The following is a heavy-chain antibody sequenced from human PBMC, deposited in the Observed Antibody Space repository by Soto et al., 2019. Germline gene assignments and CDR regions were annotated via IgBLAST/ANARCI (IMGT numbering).Heavy chain of an antibody. J-gene: IGHJ6*02. Sequence: GGSLRLSCEASGFSFSSFAMNWVRQAPGRGLEWVSYISDDGASIYYADSLKGRFTISRDNSKNTLYLQMNSLRAEDTAVYYCANAITGQLGDYYYYGMDVWGQGTTVTVSS. CDR2: ISDDGASI. D-gene: IGHD6-6*01. V-gene: IGHV3-48*01. CDR3: ANAITGQLGDYYYYGMDV. CDR1: GFSFSSFA.